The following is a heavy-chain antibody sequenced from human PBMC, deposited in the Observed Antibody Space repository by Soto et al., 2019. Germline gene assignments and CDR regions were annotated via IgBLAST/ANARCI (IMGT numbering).Heavy chain of an antibody. V-gene: IGHV3-23*01. J-gene: IGHJ6*02. D-gene: IGHD6-19*01. CDR1: GFTFSRSW. CDR2: ISRDGGSK. CDR3: AKSVAGTVYYYGMDV. Sequence: GGSLRLSCAASGFTFSRSWMSWVRQAPGKGLEWVSTISRDGGSKYYVDSVKGRFTISRDNSKNTLNLQMNSLRAEDTAVYYCAKSVAGTVYYYGMDVWGQGTTVTVSS.